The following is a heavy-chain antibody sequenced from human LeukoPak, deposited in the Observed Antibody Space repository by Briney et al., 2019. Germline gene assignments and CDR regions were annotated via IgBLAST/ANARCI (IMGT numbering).Heavy chain of an antibody. CDR2: IIPIFGTA. V-gene: IGHV1-69*05. CDR1: GGTFSSYA. J-gene: IGHJ3*02. D-gene: IGHD5/OR15-5a*01. Sequence: SVKVSCKASGGTFSSYAISWVRQAPGQGLEWMGGIIPIFGTANYAQKFQGRVTITTDESTSTAYMELSSLRSEDTAVYYCARVALRIGAFDIRGQGTMVTVSS. CDR3: ARVALRIGAFDI.